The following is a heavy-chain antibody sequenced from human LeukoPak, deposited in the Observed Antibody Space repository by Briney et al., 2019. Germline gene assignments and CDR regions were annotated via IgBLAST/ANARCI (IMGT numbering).Heavy chain of an antibody. J-gene: IGHJ4*02. CDR1: GGSISSSSYY. CDR2: IYYSGST. CDR3: ARHGDSSSWYLTPFDY. D-gene: IGHD6-13*01. V-gene: IGHV4-39*01. Sequence: SETLSLTCTVSGGSISSSSYYWGWIRQPPGKGLEWIGSIYYSGSTYYNPSLKSRVTISVDTPKNQFSLKLSSVTAADTAVYYCARHGDSSSWYLTPFDYWGQGTLVTVSS.